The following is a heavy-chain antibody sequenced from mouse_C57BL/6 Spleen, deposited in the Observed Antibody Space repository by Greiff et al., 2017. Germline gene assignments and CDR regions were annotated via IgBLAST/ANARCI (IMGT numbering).Heavy chain of an antibody. V-gene: IGHV5-15*01. CDR3: ARQNYGSSYVDY. J-gene: IGHJ4*01. Sequence: EVQLVESGGGLVQPGGSLKLSCAASGFTFSDYGMAWVRQAPRKGPEWVAFISNLAYSIYYADTVTGRFTISRENAKNTLYLEMSSLRSEDTAMYYCARQNYGSSYVDYWGQGTSVTVSS. CDR1: GFTFSDYG. D-gene: IGHD1-1*01. CDR2: ISNLAYSI.